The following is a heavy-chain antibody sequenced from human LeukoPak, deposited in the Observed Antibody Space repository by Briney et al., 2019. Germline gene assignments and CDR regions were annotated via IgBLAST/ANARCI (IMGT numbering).Heavy chain of an antibody. CDR1: GFTFSSYA. D-gene: IGHD2-2*01. CDR3: ARDRYCSNTSCPTRFDY. J-gene: IGHJ4*02. V-gene: IGHV3-30-3*01. CDR2: ISYDGSNK. Sequence: PGGSLRLSCAASGFTFSSYAMHWVRQAPGKGLEWVAVISYDGSNKYYADSVKGRFTISRDNSKNTLYLQMNSLRAEDTAVYYCARDRYCSNTSCPTRFDYWGQGTLVTVSS.